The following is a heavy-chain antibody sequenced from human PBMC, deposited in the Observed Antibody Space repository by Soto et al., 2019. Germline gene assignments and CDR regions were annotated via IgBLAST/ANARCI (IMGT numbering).Heavy chain of an antibody. CDR1: GAIFSSYW. V-gene: IGHV3-7*01. D-gene: IGHD6-13*01. J-gene: IGHJ4*02. Sequence: PGGSLRLSCAASGAIFSSYWMSWVRQAPGKGLEWVANINQDGSEKRYVDSVKGRFTISRDNAKNSLHLQMNSLRAEDSAVYYCATAAGAYYFDNWGQGTLVTVSS. CDR2: INQDGSEK. CDR3: ATAAGAYYFDN.